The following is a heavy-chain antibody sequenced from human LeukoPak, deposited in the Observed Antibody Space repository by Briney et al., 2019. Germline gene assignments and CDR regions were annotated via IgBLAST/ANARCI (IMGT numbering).Heavy chain of an antibody. Sequence: VASVKVSCKASGYTFTGYYMHWVRQAPGQGLEWMGWISVYNGNTNYAQNLQGRVTMTTDTSTSIAYMELRSLGSDDTAVYYCARFSIAANWFDPWGQGTLVTVSS. CDR3: ARFSIAANWFDP. CDR2: ISVYNGNT. D-gene: IGHD6-25*01. V-gene: IGHV1-18*04. CDR1: GYTFTGYY. J-gene: IGHJ5*02.